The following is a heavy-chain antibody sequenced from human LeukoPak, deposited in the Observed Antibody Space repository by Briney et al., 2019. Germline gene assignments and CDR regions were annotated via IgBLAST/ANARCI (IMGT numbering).Heavy chain of an antibody. D-gene: IGHD3-3*01. V-gene: IGHV3-66*02. CDR2: IYSGGST. CDR3: ARDPSHITIFGVVTPSYYYYMDV. J-gene: IGHJ6*03. CDR1: GFTVSSNY. Sequence: AGSLRLSCAASGFTVSSNYMSWVRQAPGKGLEWVSVIYSGGSTYYADSVKGRFTISRDNSKNTLYLQMNSLRAEDTAVYYCARDPSHITIFGVVTPSYYYYMDVWGKGTTVTVSS.